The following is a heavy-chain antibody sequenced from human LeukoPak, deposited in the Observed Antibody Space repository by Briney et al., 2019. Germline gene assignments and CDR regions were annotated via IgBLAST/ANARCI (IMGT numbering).Heavy chain of an antibody. CDR1: GFTFSDYY. V-gene: IGHV3-11*04. CDR2: ISSSGSTI. Sequence: TGGSLRLSCAASGFTFSDYYMSWIRQAPGKGLEWVSYISSSGSTIYYADSVKGRFTISRDNAKNSLYLQMNSLRAEDTAVYYCASLYDYGGNSDFDYWGQGTLVTVSS. D-gene: IGHD4-23*01. CDR3: ASLYDYGGNSDFDY. J-gene: IGHJ4*02.